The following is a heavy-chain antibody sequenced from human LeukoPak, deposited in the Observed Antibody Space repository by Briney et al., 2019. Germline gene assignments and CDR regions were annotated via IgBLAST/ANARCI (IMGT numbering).Heavy chain of an antibody. CDR2: INHSGST. Sequence: PSETLSLTCAVYGGSFSGYYWSWIRQPPGKGLEWIGEINHSGSTNYNPSLKSRVTISVDTSKNQFSLKLSSVTAADTAVYYCARGTLKKGYYYYYMDVWGKGTTVTVSS. V-gene: IGHV4-34*01. CDR3: ARGTLKKGYYYYYMDV. J-gene: IGHJ6*03. CDR1: GGSFSGYY.